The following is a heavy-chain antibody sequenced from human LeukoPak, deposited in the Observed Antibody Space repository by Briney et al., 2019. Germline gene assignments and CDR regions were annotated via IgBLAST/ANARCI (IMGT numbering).Heavy chain of an antibody. CDR2: ISYDGSYK. V-gene: IGHV3-30*04. D-gene: IGHD3-16*01. CDR3: AKEPGEGGSAFDY. CDR1: GFTFSSYA. J-gene: IGHJ4*02. Sequence: PGRSLRLSCAASGFTFSSYAMHWVRQAPGKGLEWVAVISYDGSYKSYADSVKGRFTISRDNSKNTLYLQMNSLRAEDTAVYYCAKEPGEGGSAFDYWGQGTLVTVYS.